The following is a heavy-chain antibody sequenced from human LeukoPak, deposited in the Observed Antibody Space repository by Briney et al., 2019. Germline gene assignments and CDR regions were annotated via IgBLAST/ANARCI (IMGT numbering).Heavy chain of an antibody. J-gene: IGHJ4*02. V-gene: IGHV3-7*05. CDR2: IRQDDNEK. CDR1: GFTFSSYW. CDR3: ARYGYTNVWYGLDY. Sequence: PGGSLRLSCAASGFTFSSYWMSWVRQAPGKGLEWVANIRQDDNEKYYVDSVKGRFTISRDNAKNSLYLQMNSLRAEDTAVYYCARYGYTNVWYGLDYWGQGTLVTVSS. D-gene: IGHD6-13*01.